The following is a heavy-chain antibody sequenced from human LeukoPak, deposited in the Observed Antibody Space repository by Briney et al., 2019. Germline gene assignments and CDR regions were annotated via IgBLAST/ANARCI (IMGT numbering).Heavy chain of an antibody. CDR3: ARSYYYGSGSYCNY. CDR1: GFTFSSYA. D-gene: IGHD3-10*01. V-gene: IGHV3-64*01. J-gene: IGHJ4*02. Sequence: GGSLRLSCAASGFTFSSYAMHWVRQAPGKGLEYVSAISSNGGSTYYANSVKGRFIISRDNSKNTLYLQMGSLRAEDMAVYYCARSYYYGSGSYCNYWGQGTLVTVSS. CDR2: ISSNGGST.